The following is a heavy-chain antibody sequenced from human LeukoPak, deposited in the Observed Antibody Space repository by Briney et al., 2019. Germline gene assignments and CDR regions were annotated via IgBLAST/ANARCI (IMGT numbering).Heavy chain of an antibody. CDR2: FSGRGGAT. Sequence: GGSLRLSCAASGFTFSSYAMNWVRQAPGRGLEWVSGFSGRGGATYYADSVKGRFTISRDDSRNTLYLQMNSLRAEDTAVYYCANGNRCTSPNCLGYYYFYMVVWGKGTTVTVSS. CDR3: ANGNRCTSPNCLGYYYFYMVV. CDR1: GFTFSSYA. J-gene: IGHJ6*03. D-gene: IGHD2-8*01. V-gene: IGHV3-23*01.